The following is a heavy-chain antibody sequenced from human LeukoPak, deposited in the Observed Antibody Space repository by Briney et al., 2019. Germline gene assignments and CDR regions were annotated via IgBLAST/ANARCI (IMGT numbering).Heavy chain of an antibody. V-gene: IGHV1-18*01. Sequence: ASVKVSCKASGYTFTSYGISWVRQAPGQGLEWMGWISAYNGNTNYAQKLQGRVTMTTDTSTSTAYMELRSLRSDDTAVYYCGRGNYDILTGYYYYFDYWGQGTLVTVSS. D-gene: IGHD3-9*01. J-gene: IGHJ4*02. CDR1: GYTFTSYG. CDR2: ISAYNGNT. CDR3: GRGNYDILTGYYYYFDY.